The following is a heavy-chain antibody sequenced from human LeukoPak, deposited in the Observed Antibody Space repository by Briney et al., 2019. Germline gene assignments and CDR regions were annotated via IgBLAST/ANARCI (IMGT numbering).Heavy chain of an antibody. CDR3: ARHLRGNPRYYYYYYMDV. CDR2: IYYSGST. CDR1: GGSFSSYY. Sequence: PSETLSLTCAVYGGSFSSYYWGWIRQPPGKGLEWIGSIYYSGSTYYNPSLQSRVTISVDTSKNQFSLKLTSVTAADTAVYYCARHLRGNPRYYYYYYMDVWGKGTTVTVSS. V-gene: IGHV4-39*01. J-gene: IGHJ6*03. D-gene: IGHD3-3*01.